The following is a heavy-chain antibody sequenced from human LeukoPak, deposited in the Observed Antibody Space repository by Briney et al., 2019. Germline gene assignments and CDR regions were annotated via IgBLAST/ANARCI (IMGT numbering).Heavy chain of an antibody. CDR2: IFPGDSDT. CDR1: GYSFASYW. Sequence: GESLKISCKGSGYSFASYWIAWVRQMPGKGLEWMGIIFPGDSDTRYSPSFQGQVTISVDKSISTAYLQWSSLKASDTAMYYCAREYYGSTDYWGQGTLVTVSS. J-gene: IGHJ4*02. D-gene: IGHD3-10*01. V-gene: IGHV5-51*01. CDR3: AREYYGSTDY.